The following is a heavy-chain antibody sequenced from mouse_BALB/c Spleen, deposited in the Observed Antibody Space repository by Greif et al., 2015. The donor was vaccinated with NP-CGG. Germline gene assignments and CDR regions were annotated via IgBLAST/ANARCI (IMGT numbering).Heavy chain of an antibody. D-gene: IGHD2-2*01. CDR3: ARDDGYYWYFDV. CDR1: GFTFSDFY. J-gene: IGHJ1*01. CDR2: SRNKANDYTT. V-gene: IGHV7-1*02. Sequence: EVKLQESGGGLVQPGGSLRLSCATSGFTFSDFYMEWVRQPPGKRLEWIAASRNKANDYTTEYSASVKGRFIVSRDASQSILYLQMNALRAEDTAIYYCARDDGYYWYFDVWGAGTTVTVSS.